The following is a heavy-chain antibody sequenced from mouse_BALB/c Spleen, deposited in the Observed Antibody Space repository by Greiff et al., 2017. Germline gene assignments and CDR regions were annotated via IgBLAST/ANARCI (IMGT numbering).Heavy chain of an antibody. Sequence: VQLQQSGPGLVQPSQSLSITCTVSGFSLTSYGVHWVRQSPGKGLEWLGVIWSGGSTDYNAAFISRLSISKDNSKSQVFFKMNSLQANDTAIYYCARRGGNYDYYAMDYWGQGTSVTVSS. J-gene: IGHJ4*01. CDR3: ARRGGNYDYYAMDY. CDR2: IWSGGST. V-gene: IGHV2-2*02. CDR1: GFSLTSYG. D-gene: IGHD2-1*01.